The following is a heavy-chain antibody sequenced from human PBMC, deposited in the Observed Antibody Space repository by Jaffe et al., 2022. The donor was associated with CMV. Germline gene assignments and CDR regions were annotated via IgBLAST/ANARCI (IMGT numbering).Heavy chain of an antibody. Sequence: QVQLVESGGGVVQPGRSLRLSCAASGFTFSSYGMHWVRQAPGKGLEWVAVIWYDGSKKYYADSVKGRFTISRDNSKNTLYLQMNSLRAEDTAVYYCARDFSTSDYGDKRAYYYGMDVWGQGTTVTVSS. V-gene: IGHV3-33*01. D-gene: IGHD4-17*01. J-gene: IGHJ6*02. CDR2: IWYDGSKK. CDR1: GFTFSSYG. CDR3: ARDFSTSDYGDKRAYYYGMDV.